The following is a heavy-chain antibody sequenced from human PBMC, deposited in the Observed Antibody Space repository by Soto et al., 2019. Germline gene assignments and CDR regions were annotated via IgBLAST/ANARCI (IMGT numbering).Heavy chain of an antibody. Sequence: QVQLQESGPGLVKPSETLSLTCTVSGGSISSYYWSWIRQPPGKGLEWIGYIYYSGSTDYDPSLKSRVTISIATSKNQFSLKLSSVTAADTAVYYCARRWGTYFDFWGQGTLVTVSS. D-gene: IGHD7-27*01. CDR1: GGSISSYY. V-gene: IGHV4-59*01. J-gene: IGHJ4*02. CDR3: ARRWGTYFDF. CDR2: IYYSGST.